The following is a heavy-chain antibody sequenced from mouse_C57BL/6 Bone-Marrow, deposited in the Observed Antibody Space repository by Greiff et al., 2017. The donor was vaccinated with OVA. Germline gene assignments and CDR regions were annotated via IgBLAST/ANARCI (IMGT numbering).Heavy chain of an antibody. J-gene: IGHJ2*01. D-gene: IGHD2-1*01. CDR1: GYTFTNYW. CDR2: IYPGGGNT. CDR3: AREGYYGTGGY. V-gene: IGHV1-63*01. Sequence: VQLQQSGAELVRPGTSVKMSCKASGYTFTNYWIGWAKQRPGHGLEWIGDIYPGGGNTYYNEKFKGKATLTADKSSSTAYMELRSLTSEDSEVYFCAREGYYGTGGYWGQGTTLTVSS.